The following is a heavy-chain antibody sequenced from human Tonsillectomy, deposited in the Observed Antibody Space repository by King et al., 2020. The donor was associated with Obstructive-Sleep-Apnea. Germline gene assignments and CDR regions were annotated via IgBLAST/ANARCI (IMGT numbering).Heavy chain of an antibody. CDR1: GGSISSYY. V-gene: IGHV4-59*08. J-gene: IGHJ6*02. CDR3: ASARYYYDGMDV. Sequence: VQLQESGPGLVKPSETLSLTCTVSGGSISSYYWSWIRQPPGKGLEWIGYIYYSVGTNYNPSLKSRVTISVDTSKNQFSLKLNSWTAADTAVYYCASARYYYDGMDVWGQGTTVTVSS. D-gene: IGHD6-6*01. CDR2: IYYSVGT.